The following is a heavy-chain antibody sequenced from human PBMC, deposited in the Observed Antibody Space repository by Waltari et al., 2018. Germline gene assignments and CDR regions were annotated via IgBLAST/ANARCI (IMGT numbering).Heavy chain of an antibody. CDR2: IYHSGST. J-gene: IGHJ4*02. CDR1: GYSISSGYY. Sequence: QVQLQESGPGLVKPSETLSLTCAVSGYSISSGYYWGWIRQPPGKGLEWIGSIYHSGSTYYNPSLKSRVTISVDTSKNQCSLKLSSVTAADTAVYYCARERSGIAAAAPAPFDYWGQGTLVTVSS. V-gene: IGHV4-38-2*02. CDR3: ARERSGIAAAAPAPFDY. D-gene: IGHD6-13*01.